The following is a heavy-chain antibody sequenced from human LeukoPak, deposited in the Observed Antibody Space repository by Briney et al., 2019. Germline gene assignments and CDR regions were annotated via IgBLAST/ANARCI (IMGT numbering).Heavy chain of an antibody. CDR1: GGSISSYY. V-gene: IGHV4-59*01. D-gene: IGHD6-19*01. J-gene: IGHJ4*02. Sequence: ASETLSLTCTVSGGSISSYYWSWIRQPPGKGLEWIGYIHYSGSTNYNPSLKGRVTISVDTSKNQFSLKLSSVTAADTAVYYCARLHSGWLQYFDYWGQGTLVTVSS. CDR3: ARLHSGWLQYFDY. CDR2: IHYSGST.